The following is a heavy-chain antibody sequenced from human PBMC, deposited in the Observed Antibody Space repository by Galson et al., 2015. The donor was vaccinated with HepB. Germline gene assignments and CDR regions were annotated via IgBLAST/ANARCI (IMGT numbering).Heavy chain of an antibody. J-gene: IGHJ6*03. D-gene: IGHD3-3*01. CDR2: IYSGGST. Sequence: SLRLSCAASGFTVSSNYMGWVRQAPGKGLEWVSVIYSGGSTYYADSVKGRFTISRDNSKNTLYVQMNSLRAEDTAVYYCARGLEYYDFWSGYPNYYMDVWGKGTPVTVSS. V-gene: IGHV3-66*01. CDR1: GFTVSSNY. CDR3: ARGLEYYDFWSGYPNYYMDV.